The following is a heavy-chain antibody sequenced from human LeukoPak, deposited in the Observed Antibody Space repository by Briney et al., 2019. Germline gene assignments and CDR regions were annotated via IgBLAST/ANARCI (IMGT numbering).Heavy chain of an antibody. D-gene: IGHD4-17*01. J-gene: IGHJ6*02. Sequence: PGGSLRLSCAASGFTFSCCAMHWVRQAPGKGLEWVAVMSNDGSNEYYADSVKGRFTISRDNSKNTLYLQMNSLRLEDTAVYYCARGSTMTPVAYCGMDVWGQGTTVTVSS. CDR1: GFTFSCCA. CDR3: ARGSTMTPVAYCGMDV. CDR2: MSNDGSNE. V-gene: IGHV3-30-3*01.